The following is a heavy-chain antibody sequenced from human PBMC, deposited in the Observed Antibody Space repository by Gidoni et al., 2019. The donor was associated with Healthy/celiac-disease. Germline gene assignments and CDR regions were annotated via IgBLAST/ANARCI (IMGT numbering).Heavy chain of an antibody. CDR3: ARGSVAAAGKPPDY. J-gene: IGHJ4*02. V-gene: IGHV1-69*01. CDR2: IIPIFGKA. CDR1: GGSFSSYA. D-gene: IGHD6-13*01. Sequence: QVQLVQSGAEVKKPGSSVTVSCMASGGSFSSYANSWVRQAPGQGLEWMGGIIPIFGKAHYAQKFQGRVTITADESTSTAYMELSSLRSEDTAVYYCARGSVAAAGKPPDYWGQGTLVTVSS.